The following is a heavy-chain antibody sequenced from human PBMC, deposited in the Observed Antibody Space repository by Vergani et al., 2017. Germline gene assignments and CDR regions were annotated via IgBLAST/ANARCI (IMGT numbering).Heavy chain of an antibody. Sequence: EVQLVQSGAVVKTPGESLRISCKGSGSSFTSSWISWVRQMPGKGLEWMGRIDPSDSNTYYSPSFQGHVTISADKSISTAYLQWSSLQASDTAMYYCTRHSSGWYGTVDYWGQGTLVTVSS. CDR1: GSSFTSSW. V-gene: IGHV5-10-1*03. D-gene: IGHD6-13*01. CDR2: IDPSDSNT. CDR3: TRHSSGWYGTVDY. J-gene: IGHJ4*02.